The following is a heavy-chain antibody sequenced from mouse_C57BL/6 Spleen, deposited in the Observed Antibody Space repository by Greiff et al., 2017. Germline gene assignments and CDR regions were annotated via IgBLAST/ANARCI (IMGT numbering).Heavy chain of an antibody. Sequence: EVQLQQSGPELVKPGASVKISCKASGYTFTDYYMNWVKQSHGKSLEWIGDINPNNGGTSYNQKFKGKATLTVDKSSSTAYMDLRSLTSEESAVYYCARSLLFWYFDVWGTGTTVTVSS. CDR1: GYTFTDYY. CDR2: INPNNGGT. CDR3: ARSLLFWYFDV. V-gene: IGHV1-26*01. J-gene: IGHJ1*03.